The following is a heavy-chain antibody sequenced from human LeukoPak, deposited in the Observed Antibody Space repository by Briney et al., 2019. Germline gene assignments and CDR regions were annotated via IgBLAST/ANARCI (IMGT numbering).Heavy chain of an antibody. J-gene: IGHJ5*02. V-gene: IGHV4-59*01. CDR3: ARDAGWSFDP. CDR1: VGSISSCY. D-gene: IGHD2-8*01. CDR2: IYYGGST. Sequence: PSGTLSLTPTVSVGSISSCYWSSLRQPPGEGLERLGYIYYGGSTNYNPSLKSGVTISLHTTKNQFSLKLSSMTAADTAVYYCARDAGWSFDPWGQGTLVTVSS.